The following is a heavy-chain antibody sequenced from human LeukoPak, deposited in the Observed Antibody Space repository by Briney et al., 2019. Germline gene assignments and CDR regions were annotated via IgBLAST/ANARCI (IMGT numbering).Heavy chain of an antibody. CDR3: ARLLGYCSSTSCLNWFDP. CDR2: IYYSGST. Sequence: SETLSLTCAVSGGSISSYYWSWIRQPPGKGLEWIGYIYYSGSTNYNPSLKSRVTISVDTSKNQSSLELSSVTAADTAVYYCARLLGYCSSTSCLNWFDPWGQGTLVTVSS. CDR1: GGSISSYY. J-gene: IGHJ5*02. V-gene: IGHV4-59*01. D-gene: IGHD2-2*01.